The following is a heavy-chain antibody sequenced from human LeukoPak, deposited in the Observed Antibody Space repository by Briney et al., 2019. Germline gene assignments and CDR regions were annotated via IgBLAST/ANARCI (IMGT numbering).Heavy chain of an antibody. D-gene: IGHD2-8*01. Sequence: GASVKVSCKAPGYTFTSNYMHWVRQAPGQGLEWMGIINPSGGTTIYAQKFQGRVTMTRDTSTSTVYMELSSLRSEDTAVYYCARQRGGQYEDGFDIWGQGTMVTVSS. CDR3: ARQRGGQYEDGFDI. J-gene: IGHJ3*02. CDR2: INPSGGTT. CDR1: GYTFTSNY. V-gene: IGHV1-46*01.